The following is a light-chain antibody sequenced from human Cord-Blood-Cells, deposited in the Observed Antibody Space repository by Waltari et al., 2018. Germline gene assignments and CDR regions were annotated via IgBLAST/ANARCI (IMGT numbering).Light chain of an antibody. CDR1: SSNTGSNY. Sequence: QSVLTQPPSASGTPGQRVTLSCSGSSSNTGSNYLYWYQQLPGTAPKLLIYRNNQRPSGVPDRFSGSKSGTSASLAISGLRSEDEADYYCAAWDDSLKVFGTGTKVTVL. CDR3: AAWDDSLKV. V-gene: IGLV1-47*01. J-gene: IGLJ1*01. CDR2: RNN.